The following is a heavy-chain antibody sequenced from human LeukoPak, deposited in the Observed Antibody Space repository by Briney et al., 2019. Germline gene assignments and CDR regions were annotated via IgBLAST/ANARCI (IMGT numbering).Heavy chain of an antibody. Sequence: ASVKVSCKASGGTFSSYAISWVRQAPGQGLEWMGWISPYNDNTEYAQKFQGRVTMTTDTSTNTAYMELRSLRSDDTAVYYCARDPPHSSGPNSPCFEYWGQGTLVTVSS. CDR1: GGTFSSYA. CDR3: ARDPPHSSGPNSPCFEY. V-gene: IGHV1-18*01. D-gene: IGHD6-19*01. J-gene: IGHJ4*02. CDR2: ISPYNDNT.